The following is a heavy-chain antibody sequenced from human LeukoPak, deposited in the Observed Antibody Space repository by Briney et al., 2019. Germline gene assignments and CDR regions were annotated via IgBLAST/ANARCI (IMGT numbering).Heavy chain of an antibody. Sequence: GGSLRLSCAASGFTVSSNYMSWVRQAPGKGLEWVSVIYSGGSTYYADSVKGRFTISRDNSKNTLYLQMNSLRAEDTAVYYCARGHLVTNCYYYGMDVWGQGTTVIVSS. J-gene: IGHJ6*02. CDR3: ARGHLVTNCYYYGMDV. CDR2: IYSGGST. V-gene: IGHV3-53*01. D-gene: IGHD4-11*01. CDR1: GFTVSSNY.